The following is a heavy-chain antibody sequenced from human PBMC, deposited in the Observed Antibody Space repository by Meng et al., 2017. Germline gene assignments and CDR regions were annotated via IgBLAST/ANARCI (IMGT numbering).Heavy chain of an antibody. D-gene: IGHD1-14*01. CDR2: ISAYNGNT. V-gene: IGHV1-18*01. CDR1: GGIFSKYV. Sequence: ASVKVSCKASGGIFSKYVIGWVRQAPGQGLEWMGWISAYNGNTNYAQKLQGRVTMTTDTSTSTAHMELRSLRSDDTAVYYCAKLQTSELEDYYYYGMDVWGQGTTVTVSS. CDR3: AKLQTSELEDYYYYGMDV. J-gene: IGHJ6*02.